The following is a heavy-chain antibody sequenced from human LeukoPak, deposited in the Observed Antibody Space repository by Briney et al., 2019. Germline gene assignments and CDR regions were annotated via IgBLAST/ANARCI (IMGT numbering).Heavy chain of an antibody. J-gene: IGHJ6*02. CDR1: GFTFDDYA. D-gene: IGHD6-6*01. Sequence: PGRSLRLSCAASGFTFDDYAMHWVRQAPGKGLEWVSGISWNSGSIGYADSVKGRFTISRDNAKNSLYLQMNSLRAEDTAVYYCARVPYSSSSFDYYYYGMDVWGQGTTVTVSS. V-gene: IGHV3-9*01. CDR3: ARVPYSSSSFDYYYYGMDV. CDR2: ISWNSGSI.